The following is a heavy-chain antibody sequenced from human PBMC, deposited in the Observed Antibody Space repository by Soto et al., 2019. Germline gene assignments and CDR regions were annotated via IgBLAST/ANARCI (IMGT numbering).Heavy chain of an antibody. J-gene: IGHJ4*02. D-gene: IGHD3-10*01. CDR1: GFTFSSYA. Sequence: GGSLRLSCAASGFTFSSYAMSWVRQAPGRGLEWVSAISSSGDITYYADSVKGRFTISRDNSQNTLYVQMNSLRAEDTAVYYCAKGKYYASGTYYNNLDCWGQGTVVTVSS. CDR3: AKGKYYASGTYYNNLDC. CDR2: ISSSGDIT. V-gene: IGHV3-23*01.